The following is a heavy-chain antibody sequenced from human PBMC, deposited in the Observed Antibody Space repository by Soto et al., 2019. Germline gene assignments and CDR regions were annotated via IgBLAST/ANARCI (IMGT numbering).Heavy chain of an antibody. CDR2: IYPGDSDT. V-gene: IGHV5-51*01. D-gene: IGHD3-22*01. J-gene: IGHJ3*02. CDR1: GYSFTSYW. Sequence: PGESLKISCKGSGYSFTSYWIGWVRQMPGKGLEWMGIIYPGDSDTRYSPSFQGQVTISADKSISTAYLQWSSLKASDTAMYYCARPRYYYDSSGYYSDAIDIWGQGTMVTVSS. CDR3: ARPRYYYDSSGYYSDAIDI.